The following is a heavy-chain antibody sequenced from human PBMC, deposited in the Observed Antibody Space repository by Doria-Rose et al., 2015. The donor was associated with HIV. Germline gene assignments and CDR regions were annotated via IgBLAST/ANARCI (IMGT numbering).Heavy chain of an antibody. CDR3: ARIKSSRWYHKYYFDF. D-gene: IGHD6-13*01. J-gene: IGHJ4*02. V-gene: IGHV2-26*02. Sequence: QVTLKESGPVLVKPTETLTLTCTVSGVSLSSPGMGVSWIRQPPGKALEWLAKIFSDDERSYNTSLKSRLTISSGTSKSQVVLTMTDMDPVDTATYYCARIKSSRWYHKYYFDFWGQGTLVIVSA. CDR2: IFSDDER. CDR1: GVSLSSPGMG.